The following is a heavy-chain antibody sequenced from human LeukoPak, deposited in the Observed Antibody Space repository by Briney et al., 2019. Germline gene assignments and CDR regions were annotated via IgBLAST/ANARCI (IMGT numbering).Heavy chain of an antibody. D-gene: IGHD4-11*01. Sequence: GGSLRLSCAASGFTFSSYAMSWVRQAPGKGLEWVSAITNSGGTTYYADSVKGRFTISRDNSKNTLYLQMNSLRAEDTAVYYCAPPRAVTTVDWGQGTLVTVSS. J-gene: IGHJ4*02. CDR2: ITNSGGTT. CDR1: GFTFSSYA. V-gene: IGHV3-23*01. CDR3: APPRAVTTVD.